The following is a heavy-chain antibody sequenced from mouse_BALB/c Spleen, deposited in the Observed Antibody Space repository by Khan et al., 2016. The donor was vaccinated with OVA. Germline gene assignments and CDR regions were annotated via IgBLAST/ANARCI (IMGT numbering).Heavy chain of an antibody. CDR2: IYPGDGDT. D-gene: IGHD1-1*01. J-gene: IGHJ3*01. Sequence: VQLQESGAELVRPGSSVKISCKASGYAFSSYWMNWVKQRPGQGLEWIGQIYPGDGDTNYNGKFKGKATLTADKSSSTAYMQLSSLTSEDSAVYFCARYYRSRFAYWGQGTLVTVSA. CDR1: GYAFSSYW. V-gene: IGHV1-80*01. CDR3: ARYYRSRFAY.